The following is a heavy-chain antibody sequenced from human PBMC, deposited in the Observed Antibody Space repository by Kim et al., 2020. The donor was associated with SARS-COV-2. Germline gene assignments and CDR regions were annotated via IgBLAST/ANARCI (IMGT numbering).Heavy chain of an antibody. D-gene: IGHD2-21*01. Sequence: SQTLSLTCAISGDSVSSNSASWHWIRESPSRGLEWLGRTYSRSTWYNSYALSLKGRISISADTSKNQFSLQLNSVTPEDTAVYYCARGGCGGNCYYDYYGIDVWGQGTAVTVSS. J-gene: IGHJ6*02. CDR2: TYSRSTWYN. V-gene: IGHV6-1*01. CDR1: GDSVSSNSAS. CDR3: ARGGCGGNCYYDYYGIDV.